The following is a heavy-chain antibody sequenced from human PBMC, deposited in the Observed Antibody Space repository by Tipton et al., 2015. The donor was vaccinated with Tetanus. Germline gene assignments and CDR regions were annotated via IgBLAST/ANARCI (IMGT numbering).Heavy chain of an antibody. V-gene: IGHV4-31*03. CDR3: ARRLIQHWFDP. J-gene: IGHJ5*02. CDR2: IYYTGNT. Sequence: TLSLTCTVSGGSIRSGGYYWTWIRQHPEMGLEWVGYIYYTGNTYYNPSLKSRVTISADSSKNQFSLKLTSLTAADTAVYYCARRLIQHWFDPWGQEPWSSSPQ. CDR1: GGSIRSGGYY. D-gene: IGHD1-1*01.